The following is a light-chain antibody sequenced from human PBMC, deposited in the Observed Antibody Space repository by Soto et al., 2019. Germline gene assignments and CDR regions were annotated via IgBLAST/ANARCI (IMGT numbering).Light chain of an antibody. CDR3: QQLNDYVALT. CDR2: DAS. Sequence: DIQLTQSPSFLSASVGDRITITCRASQGIRSYLAWYQQKPGKAPKLLIYDASTLQSGVPSSFSGSGSVTEFTFTISTLQPEDLATYYWQQLNDYVALTFGGGSKVELK. V-gene: IGKV1-9*01. J-gene: IGKJ4*01. CDR1: QGIRSY.